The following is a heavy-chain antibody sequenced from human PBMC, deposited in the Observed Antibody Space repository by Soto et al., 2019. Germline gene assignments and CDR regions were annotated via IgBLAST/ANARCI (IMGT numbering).Heavy chain of an antibody. J-gene: IGHJ4*02. CDR2: TYYSGST. CDR3: ARHWATTVTTPFDY. Sequence: SETLSLTCTVSGGSISSYYWSWIRQPPGKGLEWIGYTYYSGSTNYNPSLKSRVTISVDTSKNQFSLKLSSVTAADTAVYFCARHWATTVTTPFDYWGQGTLVTVSS. D-gene: IGHD4-17*01. CDR1: GGSISSYY. V-gene: IGHV4-59*08.